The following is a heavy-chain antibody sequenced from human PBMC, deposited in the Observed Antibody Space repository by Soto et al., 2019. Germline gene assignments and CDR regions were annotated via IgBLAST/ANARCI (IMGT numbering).Heavy chain of an antibody. D-gene: IGHD4-17*01. CDR3: ASLMTTVVTTFDY. Sequence: QVQLVESGGGVVQPGRSLRLSCAASGFTFSSYAMHWVRQAPGKGLEWVAVISYDGSNKYYADSVKGRFTISRDNSKNPLYLQMNSLRAEDTAVYYCASLMTTVVTTFDYWGQGTLVTVSS. CDR2: ISYDGSNK. V-gene: IGHV3-30-3*01. CDR1: GFTFSSYA. J-gene: IGHJ4*02.